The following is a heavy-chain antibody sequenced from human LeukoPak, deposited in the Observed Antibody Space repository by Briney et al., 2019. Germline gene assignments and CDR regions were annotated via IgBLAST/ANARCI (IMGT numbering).Heavy chain of an antibody. CDR1: LGSINNYY. V-gene: IGHV4-4*07. Sequence: PSETLSLTCKVSLGSINNYYWSWIRQAAGKGLEWIGRIHKSGTTYYSPSLKTRVTMSIDTTKNQFSLQLSAVSAADMAIYYCARVFGGNSLDYWGEGTLVAVSS. CDR2: IHKSGTT. J-gene: IGHJ4*02. CDR3: ARVFGGNSLDY. D-gene: IGHD1-26*01.